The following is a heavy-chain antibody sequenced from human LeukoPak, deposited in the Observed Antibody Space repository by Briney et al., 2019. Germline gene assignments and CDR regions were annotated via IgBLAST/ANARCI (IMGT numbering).Heavy chain of an antibody. J-gene: IGHJ5*02. D-gene: IGHD1-1*01. Sequence: SETLSLTCAVYGGSFSGYYWSWIRQPPGKGLEWIGEINHSGSTNYNPSLKSRVTISVDTSKNQFSLKLSSVTAADTAVYYCARGVQLERRRVWFDPWGQGTLVTVSS. CDR1: GGSFSGYY. CDR2: INHSGST. V-gene: IGHV4-34*01. CDR3: ARGVQLERRRVWFDP.